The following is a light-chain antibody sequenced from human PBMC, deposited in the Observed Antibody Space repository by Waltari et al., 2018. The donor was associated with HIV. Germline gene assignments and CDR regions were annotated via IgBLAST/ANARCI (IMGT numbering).Light chain of an antibody. CDR3: CSYAGSSTPV. Sequence: QSALTPPAAVSGSPGQSITISCTGTSSTVGSYNLVSWYQQHTGKAPKLMIYEVSKRPSGVSNRFSGSKSGNTASLTISGLQAEDEADYYCCSYAGSSTPVFGGGTKLTVL. V-gene: IGLV2-23*02. J-gene: IGLJ2*01. CDR1: SSTVGSYNL. CDR2: EVS.